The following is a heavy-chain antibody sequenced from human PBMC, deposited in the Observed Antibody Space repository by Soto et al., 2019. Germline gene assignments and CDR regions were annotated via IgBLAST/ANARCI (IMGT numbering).Heavy chain of an antibody. Sequence: QVQLVQSGAEVKKPGSSVKVSCNASGGTFSSYTISWVRQAPGQWLEWMGRIIPIIGIANYAQKFQGRVTNTADKSTSTAYMELSSLRSEDTAGDYCARGRTRTTDGYFDYWGQGTLVTVSS. D-gene: IGHD1-1*01. CDR2: IIPIIGIA. CDR3: ARGRTRTTDGYFDY. J-gene: IGHJ4*02. CDR1: GGTFSSYT. V-gene: IGHV1-69*02.